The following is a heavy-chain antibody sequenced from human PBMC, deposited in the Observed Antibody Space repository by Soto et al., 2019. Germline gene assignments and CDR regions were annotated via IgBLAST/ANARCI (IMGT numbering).Heavy chain of an antibody. CDR3: VSDRGYGHASVPYS. J-gene: IGHJ4*02. D-gene: IGHD5-18*01. V-gene: IGHV3-30*03. Sequence: QAELVESGGGVVQPGRSLRLSCAASGFAFSSYGMHWVRQAPGTGLVWVAVISYDGSLQHYADSVKGRFTISRDNSKNMVLLQMSSLRAEDTAVYYCVSDRGYGHASVPYSWGQGTLVSVSP. CDR1: GFAFSSYG. CDR2: ISYDGSLQ.